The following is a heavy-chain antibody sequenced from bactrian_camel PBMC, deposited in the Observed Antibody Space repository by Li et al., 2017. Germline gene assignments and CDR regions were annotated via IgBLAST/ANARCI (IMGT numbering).Heavy chain of an antibody. CDR3: AADGTPLWSGYEYFY. Sequence: HVQLVESGGGSVQSGGSLRLSCAASGYGGSRYCMGWFRQAPGKGLEWVSAINSGGGTTYSAESVKGRFTTSRDNTKNTLYLQLNSLKTEDTAMYYCAADGTPLWSGYEYFYWGQGTQVTVS. J-gene: IGHJ4*01. CDR2: INSGGGTT. D-gene: IGHD3*01. V-gene: IGHV3S1*01. CDR1: GYGGSRYC.